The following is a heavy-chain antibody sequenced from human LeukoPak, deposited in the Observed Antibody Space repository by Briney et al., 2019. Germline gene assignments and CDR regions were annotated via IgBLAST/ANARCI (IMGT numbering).Heavy chain of an antibody. CDR1: GFTFSNYV. CDR2: ISGSGGST. J-gene: IGHJ4*02. Sequence: GGSLRLSCAASGFTFSNYVMSWVRQAPGKGLEWVSAISGSGGSTYYADSVKGRFTISRDNSKNTLYLQMNSLRAEDTAVYYCAKKGGIVVVPAAPYYFDYWGQGTLVTVSS. D-gene: IGHD2-2*01. CDR3: AKKGGIVVVPAAPYYFDY. V-gene: IGHV3-23*01.